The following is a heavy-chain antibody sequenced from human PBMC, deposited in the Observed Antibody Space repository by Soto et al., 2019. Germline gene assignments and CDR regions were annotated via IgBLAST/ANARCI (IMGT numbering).Heavy chain of an antibody. Sequence: QVQLVESGGDLVKRGGSLRLSCAASGYTFSDYYMSWIRQAPGKGMEWISYIDTSSTKIYYADSVKGRFTISRDKAKNSLYLEMNSLRDEDTAVYYCASLYDMWSGYLSPVDYWGQGTLVTVSS. V-gene: IGHV3-11*01. CDR2: IDTSSTKI. CDR3: ASLYDMWSGYLSPVDY. D-gene: IGHD3-3*01. CDR1: GYTFSDYY. J-gene: IGHJ4*02.